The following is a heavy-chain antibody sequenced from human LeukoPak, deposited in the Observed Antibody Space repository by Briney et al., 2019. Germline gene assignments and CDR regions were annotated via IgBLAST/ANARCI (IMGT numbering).Heavy chain of an antibody. V-gene: IGHV3-23*01. CDR1: GFTFSSYA. CDR3: AKTPSYYYDSSGYPFDY. J-gene: IGHJ4*02. Sequence: GGSLRLSCGASGFTFSSYAMSWVRQAPGKGLEWVSAISGSGGSTYYADSVKGRFTISRDNSKNTLYLQMNSLRAEDTAVYYCAKTPSYYYDSSGYPFDYWGQGTLVTVSS. CDR2: ISGSGGST. D-gene: IGHD3-22*01.